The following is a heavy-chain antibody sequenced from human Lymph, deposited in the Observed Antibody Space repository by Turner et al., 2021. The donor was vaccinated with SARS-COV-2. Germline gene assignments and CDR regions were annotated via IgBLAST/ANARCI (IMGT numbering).Heavy chain of an antibody. Sequence: QVQLVESGGGVVQPGRSLRLSCTASGFTFSSYAMHWVRQAPGKGLEWLSLISYDGGNKYYADSVKGRFTISRDNSKNTLYLQMNSLRTEDTAVYYCAREMGSGSDYWGQGTLVTVSS. CDR1: GFTFSSYA. V-gene: IGHV3-30*04. CDR3: AREMGSGSDY. CDR2: ISYDGGNK. D-gene: IGHD3-10*01. J-gene: IGHJ4*02.